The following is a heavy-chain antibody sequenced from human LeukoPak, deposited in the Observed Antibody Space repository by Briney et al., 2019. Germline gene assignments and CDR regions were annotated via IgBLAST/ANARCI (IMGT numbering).Heavy chain of an antibody. CDR3: ARDRGQWLVDWYFDL. Sequence: SETLSLTCTVSGGSVSSNFWSWIRQPPGKGLECIGYIDDGGSTKYNPSLKSRVTISVDTSKNQFSLKLSSVTAADTAVYYCARDRGQWLVDWYFDLWGRGTLVTVSS. J-gene: IGHJ2*01. D-gene: IGHD6-19*01. V-gene: IGHV4-59*02. CDR2: IDDGGST. CDR1: GGSVSSNF.